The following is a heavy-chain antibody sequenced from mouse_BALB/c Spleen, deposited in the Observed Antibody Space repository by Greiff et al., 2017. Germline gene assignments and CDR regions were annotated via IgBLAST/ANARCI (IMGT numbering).Heavy chain of an antibody. CDR1: GYTFTSYW. Sequence: VQLQQSGAELARPGASVKLSCKASGYTFTSYWMQWVKQRPGQGLEWIGAIYPGDGDTRYTQKFKGKATLTADKSSSTAYMQLSSLASEDSAVYYCARDSGTGAMDYWGQGTSVTVSS. J-gene: IGHJ4*01. CDR3: ARDSGTGAMDY. CDR2: IYPGDGDT. V-gene: IGHV1-87*01. D-gene: IGHD4-1*01.